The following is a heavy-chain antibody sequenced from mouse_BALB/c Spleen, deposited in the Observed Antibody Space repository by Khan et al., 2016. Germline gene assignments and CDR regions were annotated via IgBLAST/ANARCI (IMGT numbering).Heavy chain of an antibody. V-gene: IGHV1-37*01. CDR1: GYSFTGYF. D-gene: IGHD2-1*01. Sequence: VQLKQSGPELVKPGASVKISCKATGYSFTGYFMNWVKQSHGKSLEWIGRINPYNGDTVYNQKFKGKATFTADTSSSTAHMELLSLTSEDSAVYEYGRGANYVNWFFDVWGAGTTVTVSS. J-gene: IGHJ1*01. CDR2: INPYNGDT. CDR3: GRGANYVNWFFDV.